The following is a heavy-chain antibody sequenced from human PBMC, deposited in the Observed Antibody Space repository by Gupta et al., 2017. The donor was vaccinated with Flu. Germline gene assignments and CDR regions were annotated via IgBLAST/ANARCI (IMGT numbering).Heavy chain of an antibody. Sequence: EGQLLESGGTLAQPGGSLSTPCIVSGFTFRCHGLNWVRQAPGKGLAWVAGISGDGESKYYKQSVRGRFTISRDNSRNTLYLQMDSLRADDTAVYYCAKGAEGVTMIIVSCFDPWGQGTLVTVSS. CDR3: AKGAEGVTMIIVSCFDP. D-gene: IGHD3-22*01. J-gene: IGHJ5*02. CDR2: ISGDGESK. CDR1: GFTFRCHG. V-gene: IGHV3-23*01.